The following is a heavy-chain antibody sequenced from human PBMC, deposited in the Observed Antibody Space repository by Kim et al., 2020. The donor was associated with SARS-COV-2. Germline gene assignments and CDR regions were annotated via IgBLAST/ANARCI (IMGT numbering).Heavy chain of an antibody. CDR3: ARDRDPSLRYFDWTQYWYFDL. J-gene: IGHJ2*01. Sequence: SETLSLTCTVSGGSISSGGYYWSWIRQHPGKGLEWIGYIYYSGSTYYNPSLKSRVTISVDTSKNQFSLKLSSVTAADTAVYYCARDRDPSLRYFDWTQYWYFDLWGRGTLVTVSS. CDR1: GGSISSGGYY. D-gene: IGHD3-9*01. V-gene: IGHV4-31*03. CDR2: IYYSGST.